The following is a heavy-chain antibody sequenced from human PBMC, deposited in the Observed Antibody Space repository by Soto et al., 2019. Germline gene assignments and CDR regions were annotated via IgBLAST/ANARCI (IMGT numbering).Heavy chain of an antibody. V-gene: IGHV3-7*01. CDR1: GFTFSRYW. CDR2: IKEDGSEK. Sequence: GGSLRLSCAASGFTFSRYWMTWVRQAPGKGLEWVANIKEDGSEKSYVDSVKGRITISRDNAKNSLYLQMNSLRVEDTAVYHCARFSGRFALLSHYYYGMDVWGQGTTVTVSS. D-gene: IGHD3-10*01. J-gene: IGHJ6*02. CDR3: ARFSGRFALLSHYYYGMDV.